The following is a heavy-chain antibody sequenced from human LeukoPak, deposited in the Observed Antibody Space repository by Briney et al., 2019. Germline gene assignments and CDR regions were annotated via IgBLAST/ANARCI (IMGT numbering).Heavy chain of an antibody. Sequence: GGSLRLSCAASGFTFSIYAMSWVRQAPGKGLEWVSAISGSGGSTYYADSVKGRFTISRDNSKNTLYLQMNSLRAEDTAVYYCAKAEQQWLVDYYGMDVWGQGTTVTVSS. CDR1: GFTFSIYA. D-gene: IGHD6-19*01. J-gene: IGHJ6*02. CDR2: ISGSGGST. V-gene: IGHV3-23*01. CDR3: AKAEQQWLVDYYGMDV.